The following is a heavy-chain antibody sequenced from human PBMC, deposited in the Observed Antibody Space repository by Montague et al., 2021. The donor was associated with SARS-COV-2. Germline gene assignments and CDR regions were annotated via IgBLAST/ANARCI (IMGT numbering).Heavy chain of an antibody. CDR1: GGSISSSSYY. CDR3: ARLRFLKWLLWFPVSSMDV. J-gene: IGHJ6*03. V-gene: IGHV4-61*05. Sequence: SETLSLTCTVSGGSISSSSYYWGWIRQPPGKELEWIGYIYYSGSTNYNPSLKSRVTISVDTSKNQFSLKLSSVTAADTAVYYCARLRFLKWLLWFPVSSMDVWGKGTTVTVSS. D-gene: IGHD3-3*01. CDR2: IYYSGST.